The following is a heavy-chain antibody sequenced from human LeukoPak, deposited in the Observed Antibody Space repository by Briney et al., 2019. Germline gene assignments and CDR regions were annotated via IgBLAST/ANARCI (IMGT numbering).Heavy chain of an antibody. D-gene: IGHD5-18*01. Sequence: GGSLRLSCAASGFTFSDYYMGWIRQAPGKGLEWVSYISSSVTSVWYADSVKGRFTISRDNAKNSLYLQVNSLRAEDTAVYYCARRGYSTYGMDVWGQGTTVTVSS. CDR3: ARRGYSTYGMDV. CDR1: GFTFSDYY. J-gene: IGHJ6*02. V-gene: IGHV3-11*01. CDR2: ISSSVTSV.